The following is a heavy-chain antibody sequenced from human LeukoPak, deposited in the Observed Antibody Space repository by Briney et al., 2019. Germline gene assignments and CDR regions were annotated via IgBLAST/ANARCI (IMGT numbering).Heavy chain of an antibody. D-gene: IGHD2-15*01. CDR1: GFTFSSYG. J-gene: IGHJ4*03. CDR2: ILYDGSNK. CDR3: AKDLRRGYLDY. Sequence: PGRSLTLSCAASGFTFSSYGTHWDCQAPGKGLEWVAVILYDGSNKYYADSVKGRFTISRDNSQNTLYLQMKSLRADDTAVYYCAKDLRRGYLDYWGQGTLVTVSS. V-gene: IGHV3-30*18.